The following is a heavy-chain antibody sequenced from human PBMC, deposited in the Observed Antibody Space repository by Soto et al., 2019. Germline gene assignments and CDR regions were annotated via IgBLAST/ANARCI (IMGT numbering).Heavy chain of an antibody. Sequence: EVQLVESGGGLIQPGGSLRLSCAASGLTVSNAYMAWVRQAPGMGLEWVSVIYDNGTTYYADSVKGRFTISRDTSTNTLSLQMDSLRAEDTAVYYCGRPRPSGRNYGLDVWGQGTTVTVSS. J-gene: IGHJ6*02. CDR1: GLTVSNAY. CDR2: IYDNGTT. D-gene: IGHD3-10*01. V-gene: IGHV3-53*01. CDR3: GRPRPSGRNYGLDV.